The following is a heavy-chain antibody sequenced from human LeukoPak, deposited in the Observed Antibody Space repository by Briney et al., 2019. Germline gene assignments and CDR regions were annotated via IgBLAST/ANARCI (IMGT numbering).Heavy chain of an antibody. J-gene: IGHJ5*02. D-gene: IGHD6-13*01. CDR2: IYSGGST. CDR1: GFTVSSNY. V-gene: IGHV3-53*01. CDR3: TPYMTAAGIRGGWFDP. Sequence: GGSLRLSCAASGFTVSSNYMSWVRQAPGKGLEWVSVIYSGGSTYYADSVKGRFTISRDNSKSTLYLQMNSLKTEDTAVYYCTPYMTAAGIRGGWFDPWGQGTLVTVSS.